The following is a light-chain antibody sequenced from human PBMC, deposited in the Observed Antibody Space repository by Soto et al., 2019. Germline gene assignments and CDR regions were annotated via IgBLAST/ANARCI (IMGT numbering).Light chain of an antibody. CDR2: GAS. CDR1: QSVSSSY. V-gene: IGKV3D-7*01. Sequence: PGERVTLSCRASQSVSSSYLTWYQQKPGQAPRLLIYGASTRATSIPARFSGSGSGTDFTLTISSLQPEDFAVYYCQQVYNLPPFGQGTKVEIK. CDR3: QQVYNLPP. J-gene: IGKJ1*01.